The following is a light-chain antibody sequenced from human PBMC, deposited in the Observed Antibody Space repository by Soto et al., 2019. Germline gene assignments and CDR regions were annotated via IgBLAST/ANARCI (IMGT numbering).Light chain of an antibody. Sequence: EVVVTQSPATLSVSPGERATLSCRASQSVSRNLAWYQQKPGQAPRLLIYGASTRATGIPARFSGSGSGTEFTLTISSLQSEDFAVYYCHQYDNWPKTFGQGTRLEIK. J-gene: IGKJ5*01. CDR3: HQYDNWPKT. V-gene: IGKV3-15*01. CDR1: QSVSRN. CDR2: GAS.